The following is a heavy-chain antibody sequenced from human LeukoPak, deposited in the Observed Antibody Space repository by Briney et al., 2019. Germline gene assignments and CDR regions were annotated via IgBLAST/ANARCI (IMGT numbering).Heavy chain of an antibody. Sequence: GGSLRLSCAASGFTFSSYAMSWVRQAPGKGLEWVSAISGSGGSTYYADSVKGRFTISRDTSKNTLYLQMNSLRAEDTAIYYCAMMFSGSYLYYFDYWGQGTLVTVSS. CDR3: AMMFSGSYLYYFDY. CDR2: ISGSGGST. V-gene: IGHV3-23*01. J-gene: IGHJ4*02. D-gene: IGHD1-26*01. CDR1: GFTFSSYA.